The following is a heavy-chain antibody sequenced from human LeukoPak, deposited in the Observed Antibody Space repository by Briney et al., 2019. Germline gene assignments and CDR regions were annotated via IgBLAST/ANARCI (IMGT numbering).Heavy chain of an antibody. CDR1: GFTFSSYS. Sequence: GGTLRLTCADSGFTFSSYSMNWVRQAQGPGMELESYISSCSSSMYYADSVKGRFTISRDNAMNSLYLEMNSLRAEDTAVYYCARDWADESIPAAYYYYYMDFWGKGTTVTVSS. J-gene: IGHJ6*03. V-gene: IGHV3-48*04. CDR2: ISSCSSSM. CDR3: ARDWADESIPAAYYYYYMDF. D-gene: IGHD2-2*01.